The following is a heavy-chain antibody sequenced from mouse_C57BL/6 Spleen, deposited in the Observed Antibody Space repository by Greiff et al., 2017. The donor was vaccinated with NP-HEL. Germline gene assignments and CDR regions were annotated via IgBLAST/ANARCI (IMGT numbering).Heavy chain of an antibody. CDR1: GYTFTSYW. D-gene: IGHD3-2*02. Sequence: QVQLQQPGAELVKPGASVKLSCKASGYTFTSYWMQWVKQRPGQGLEWIGEIDPSDSYTNYNQKFKGKATLTVDTSSSTAYMQLSSLTSEDSAVYYCARRGGSSGHFDYWGQGTTLTVSS. CDR3: ARRGGSSGHFDY. CDR2: IDPSDSYT. J-gene: IGHJ2*01. V-gene: IGHV1-50*01.